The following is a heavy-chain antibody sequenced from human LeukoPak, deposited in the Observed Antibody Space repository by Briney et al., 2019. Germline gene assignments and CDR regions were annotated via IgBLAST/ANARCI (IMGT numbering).Heavy chain of an antibody. V-gene: IGHV3-30*18. CDR1: GFTFIGYG. Sequence: PGGSLRLSCEASGFTFIGYGMRWVRQAPGKGLEWVAGISYDGSNQYYTDSVKGRFTISRDNSKNTLYLQMNSLRPEDTAVYYCAKPRGGDSWAFDFWGQGTMVTVSS. J-gene: IGHJ3*01. CDR3: AKPRGGDSWAFDF. D-gene: IGHD2-21*02. CDR2: ISYDGSNQ.